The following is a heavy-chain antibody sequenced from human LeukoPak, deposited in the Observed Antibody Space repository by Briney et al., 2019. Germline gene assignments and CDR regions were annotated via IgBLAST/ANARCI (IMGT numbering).Heavy chain of an antibody. V-gene: IGHV3-30*02. J-gene: IGHJ4*02. CDR3: AKDTRSGGNSAY. CDR1: GFTFSSYA. CDR2: IRYDGSDK. D-gene: IGHD2-15*01. Sequence: PGWSLRLSCAASGFTFSSYAMHWVRQAPGKGLDGVAFIRYDGSDKYYADSVKGRFTISRDNSKNTLYLQMNSLRAEDTAVYYCAKDTRSGGNSAYWGQGTLVTVSS.